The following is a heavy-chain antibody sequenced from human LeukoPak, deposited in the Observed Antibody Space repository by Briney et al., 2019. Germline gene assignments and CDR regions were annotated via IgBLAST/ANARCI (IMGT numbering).Heavy chain of an antibody. D-gene: IGHD3-22*01. V-gene: IGHV4-30-4*01. CDR1: GHSISSGDYY. CDR2: IYYSGST. J-gene: IGHJ4*02. Sequence: SSETLSLTCNVCGHSISSGDYYWRRIRQPPGKGLEWIGYIYYSGSTYYNPSLKSRVTISVDTSKNQFSLKVSTVTPPDTAVYYWASADYYCSSGYPFDYWGQGTLVTVSS. CDR3: ASADYYCSSGYPFDY.